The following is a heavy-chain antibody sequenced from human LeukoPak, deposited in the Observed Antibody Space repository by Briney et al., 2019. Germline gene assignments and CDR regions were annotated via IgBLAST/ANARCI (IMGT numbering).Heavy chain of an antibody. Sequence: PGGSLRLSCAASGFTFSSYGMHWVRQAPGKGLEWVAVISYDGSNKYYADSVKGRFTISRDNSKNTLYLQMNSLRAEDTAVYYCAKKDKRWLQLLGAFDIWGQGTMVTVSS. V-gene: IGHV3-30*18. J-gene: IGHJ3*02. CDR2: ISYDGSNK. D-gene: IGHD5-24*01. CDR1: GFTFSSYG. CDR3: AKKDKRWLQLLGAFDI.